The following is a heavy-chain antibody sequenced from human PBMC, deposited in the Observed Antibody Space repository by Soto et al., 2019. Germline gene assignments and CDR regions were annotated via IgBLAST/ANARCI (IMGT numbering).Heavy chain of an antibody. CDR2: IYYSGST. CDR3: ARQLGYCDWHRGASDS. D-gene: IGHD3-9*01. V-gene: IGHV4-30-4*01. CDR1: GGSIGSGDYY. J-gene: IGHJ3*02. Sequence: TLALTCTVSGGSIGSGDYYWGGIRQPPGKGLEWIGYIYYSGSTYYNPSLKSRVTISVDTSKNQFSLKLSSVTAADTAVYYCARQLGYCDWHRGASDSWGQGTMGPVS.